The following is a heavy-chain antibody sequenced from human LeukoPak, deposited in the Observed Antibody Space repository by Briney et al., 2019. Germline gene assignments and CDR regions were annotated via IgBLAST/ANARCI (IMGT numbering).Heavy chain of an antibody. J-gene: IGHJ5*02. Sequence: GESLQISCKGSGYSFTNYWIGWVRQLPGKGLEWMGIIYPGDSDTRYSSSFRGQVTISADKSISTAYLQWSSLKASDTAIYYCARQGGGAPKVRGWFDPWGQGTLVIVSS. D-gene: IGHD2-21*01. CDR3: ARQGGGAPKVRGWFDP. CDR1: GYSFTNYW. CDR2: IYPGDSDT. V-gene: IGHV5-51*01.